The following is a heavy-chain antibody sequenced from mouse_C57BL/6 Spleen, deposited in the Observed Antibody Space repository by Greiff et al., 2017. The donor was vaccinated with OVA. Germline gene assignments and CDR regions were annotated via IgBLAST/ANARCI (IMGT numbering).Heavy chain of an antibody. J-gene: IGHJ1*03. CDR1: GYTFTDYN. V-gene: IGHV1-18*01. Sequence: VQLQQSGPELVKPGASVKIPCKASGYTFTDYNMDWVKQSHGKSLEWIGDINPNNGGTIYNQKFKGKSTLTVDKSSSTAYMQLSSLTSEDSAVYYCARWAGTGWYFDVWGTGTTVTVSS. CDR3: ARWAGTGWYFDV. D-gene: IGHD4-1*01. CDR2: INPNNGGT.